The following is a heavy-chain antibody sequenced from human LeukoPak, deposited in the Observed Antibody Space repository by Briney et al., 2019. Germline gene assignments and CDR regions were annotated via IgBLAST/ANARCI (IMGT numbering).Heavy chain of an antibody. V-gene: IGHV1-69*05. CDR3: ARGRPYSKRNWFDP. D-gene: IGHD6-13*01. J-gene: IGHJ5*02. CDR2: IIPIFGTA. CDR1: GGTFSSYA. Sequence: SVKVSCKASGGTFSSYAISWVRQAPGQGLEWMGGIIPIFGTANYAQKFQGRVTITTDESTSTAYMELSSLGSEDTAVYYCARGRPYSKRNWFDPWGQGTLVTVSS.